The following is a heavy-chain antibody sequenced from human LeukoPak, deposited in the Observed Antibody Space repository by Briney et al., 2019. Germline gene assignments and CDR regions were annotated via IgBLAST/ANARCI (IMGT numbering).Heavy chain of an antibody. CDR2: ISGRGDRP. CDR3: AKGAPLYGLDV. Sequence: GGSLRLTCVVSGFSTASSATNWVRQAPGKGLEWVSGISGRGDRPNYADSVKGRFTISKDNSKNTIYLQMTSLTVEDTAIYYCAKGAPLYGLDVWGQGTMVTVS. J-gene: IGHJ6*02. CDR1: GFSTASSA. V-gene: IGHV3-23*01.